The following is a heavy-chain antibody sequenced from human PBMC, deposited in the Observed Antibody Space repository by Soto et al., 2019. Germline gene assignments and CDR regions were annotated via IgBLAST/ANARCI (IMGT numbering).Heavy chain of an antibody. CDR3: ARECSGGSCQY. Sequence: EVQLMESGGGLVQPGGSLRLSCAASGFTLSYYCMSWVRQAPGKGLEWVANIKEDGSEKYYVDSVKGRFTISRDNAQNSGFQQMNSLRVEETAIHYCARECSGGSCQYWGQGTLVTVSS. CDR1: GFTLSYYC. V-gene: IGHV3-7*01. CDR2: IKEDGSEK. D-gene: IGHD2-15*01. J-gene: IGHJ4*01.